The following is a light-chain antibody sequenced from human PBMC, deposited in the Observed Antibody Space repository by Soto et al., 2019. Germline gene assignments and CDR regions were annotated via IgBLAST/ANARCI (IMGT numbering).Light chain of an antibody. CDR3: QQFKNYPLT. J-gene: IGKJ4*01. CDR2: QAS. V-gene: IGKV1-5*03. Sequence: DIQMTQSPSTLSTSIGXRVTITCRASQNITRWLAWYQQKPGKAPKLLIYQASTLESGVPSRFSGSGSGTEFSLTISSLQPDDFATYYCQQFKNYPLTFGGGTKVDIK. CDR1: QNITRW.